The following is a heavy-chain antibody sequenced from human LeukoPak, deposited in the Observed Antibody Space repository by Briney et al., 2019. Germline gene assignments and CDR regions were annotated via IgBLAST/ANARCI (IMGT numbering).Heavy chain of an antibody. Sequence: PGGSLRLSCAASGFTFSTYGMRWVRQAPGKGLEWVAVIWYDGSNKYYVDSVKGRFTISRDNSKNTLFLQMNSLGADDTAVYFCARDLARYDTSALDYWGQGTLVTVSS. V-gene: IGHV3-33*08. J-gene: IGHJ4*02. D-gene: IGHD3-22*01. CDR1: GFTFSTYG. CDR2: IWYDGSNK. CDR3: ARDLARYDTSALDY.